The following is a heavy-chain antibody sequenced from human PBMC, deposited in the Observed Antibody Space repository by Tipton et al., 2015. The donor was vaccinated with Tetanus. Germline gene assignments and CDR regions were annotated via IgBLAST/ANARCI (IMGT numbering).Heavy chain of an antibody. CDR1: GGSISSYY. V-gene: IGHV4-59*01. D-gene: IGHD2-21*02. Sequence: TLSLTCTVSGGSISSYYWSWIRQPPGKGLEWIGYIYYSGSTNYNPSLKSRVTISVDTSKNQFSLKLSSVTAADTAVYYCARVSCGGDCYADAFDIGGQGTMVTVSS. CDR3: ARVSCGGDCYADAFDI. J-gene: IGHJ3*02. CDR2: IYYSGST.